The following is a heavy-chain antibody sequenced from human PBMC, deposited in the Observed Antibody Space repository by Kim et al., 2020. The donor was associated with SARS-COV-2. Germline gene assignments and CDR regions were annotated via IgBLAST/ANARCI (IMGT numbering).Heavy chain of an antibody. J-gene: IGHJ6*03. V-gene: IGHV3-33*01. CDR1: GFTFSSYG. CDR3: AREGYTAMVLNYYYYYYMDV. CDR2: IWYDGSNK. D-gene: IGHD5-18*01. Sequence: GGSLRLSCAASGFTFSSYGMHWVRQAPGKGLEWVAVIWYDGSNKYYADSVKGRFTISRDNSKNTLYLQMNSLRAEDTAVYYCAREGYTAMVLNYYYYYYMDVWGKGTTVTVSS.